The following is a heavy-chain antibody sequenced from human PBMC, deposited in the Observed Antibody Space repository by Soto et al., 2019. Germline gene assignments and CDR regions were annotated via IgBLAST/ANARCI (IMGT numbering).Heavy chain of an antibody. J-gene: IGHJ6*02. V-gene: IGHV3-48*03. CDR1: GFSLSNYE. CDR2: ISSSGTTI. D-gene: IGHD2-21*01. CDR3: ARVRVMSEIFGMDV. Sequence: LRLSCAVSGFSLSNYEMNWVRQAPGKGPEWVSYISSSGTTIYYADSVKGRFTISRDTAKKSLFLQMNSLRDEDTAVYYCARVRVMSEIFGMDVWGQGTTVTVSS.